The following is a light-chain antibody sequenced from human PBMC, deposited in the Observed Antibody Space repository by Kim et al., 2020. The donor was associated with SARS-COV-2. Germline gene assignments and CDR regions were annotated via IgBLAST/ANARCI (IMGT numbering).Light chain of an antibody. CDR2: KND. J-gene: IGLJ3*02. CDR1: SSNIGANY. CDR3: ASWDDNLSGAL. Sequence: GQSGTLSCSGGSSNIGANYVYWYQHLPGTAPRLLMHKNDQRPSGVPDRFSGSKSGTSASLAISGLRSEDEADYYCASWDDNLSGALFGGGTKVTVL. V-gene: IGLV1-47*01.